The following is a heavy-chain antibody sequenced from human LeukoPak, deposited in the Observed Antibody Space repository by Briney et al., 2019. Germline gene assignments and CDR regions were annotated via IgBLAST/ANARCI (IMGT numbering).Heavy chain of an antibody. J-gene: IGHJ4*02. CDR1: GDSVRSGHYY. V-gene: IGHV4-61*01. Sequence: PSETLSLTCHVSGDSVRSGHYYWNWIRQAPGKGLEWIGYLYDTGSTNYNASLQSRVTISRDTSKKQVSLELRSVTAADTAMYYCVRAGWFGDLHSPDYYLGSWGQGTLVTVSS. CDR3: VRAGWFGDLHSPDYYLGS. D-gene: IGHD3-10*01. CDR2: LYDTGST.